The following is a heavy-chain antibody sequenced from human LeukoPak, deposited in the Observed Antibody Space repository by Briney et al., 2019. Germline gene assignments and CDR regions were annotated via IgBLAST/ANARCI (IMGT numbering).Heavy chain of an antibody. CDR3: ARAPYGSGFDY. CDR2: INHSGST. Sequence: SETLSLTCAVYGGSFSGYYWSWIRQPPGKGLEWIGEINHSGSTNYNPSLKSRVTISVDTSKNQFSLKLSSVTAADTAVYYCARAPYGSGFDYWGQGTLVTVSS. V-gene: IGHV4-34*01. D-gene: IGHD3-10*01. CDR1: GGSFSGYY. J-gene: IGHJ4*02.